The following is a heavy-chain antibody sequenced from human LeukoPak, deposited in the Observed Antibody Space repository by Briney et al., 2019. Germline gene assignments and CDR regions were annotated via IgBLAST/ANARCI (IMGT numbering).Heavy chain of an antibody. V-gene: IGHV1-46*01. J-gene: IGHJ6*02. CDR3: ARDFIVLMVYESGYYGMDV. CDR1: GYTFTSYY. Sequence: ASVKVSCKASGYTFTSYYMHWVRQAPGQGLEWMGIINPSGGSTSYAQKFQGRITMTRDTSTSTVYMELSSLRSEDTAVYYCARDFIVLMVYESGYYGMDVWGQGTTVTVSS. D-gene: IGHD2-8*01. CDR2: INPSGGST.